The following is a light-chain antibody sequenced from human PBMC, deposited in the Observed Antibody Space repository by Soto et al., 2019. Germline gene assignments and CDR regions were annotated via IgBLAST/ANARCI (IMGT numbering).Light chain of an antibody. CDR1: SSDVGGYNY. CDR3: SSYTSSSAYV. V-gene: IGLV2-14*01. Sequence: QSALTQPASVSGSPGQSITISCTGTSSDVGGYNYVSWYQQDPGKAPKVMIYDVSNRPSGVSPRFSASKSGNTASLTISGRQADDEADYYCSSYTSSSAYVFGTGTKLTVL. CDR2: DVS. J-gene: IGLJ1*01.